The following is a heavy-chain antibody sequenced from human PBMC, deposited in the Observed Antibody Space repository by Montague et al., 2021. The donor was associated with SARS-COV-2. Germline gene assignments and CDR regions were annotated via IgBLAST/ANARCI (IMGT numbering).Heavy chain of an antibody. CDR2: ISSSGGGSTK. CDR3: ARDRDWDDWCGMDV. Sequence: SLRLSCAASGFIFGSYELNWVRQAPGKGLEWISYISSSGGGSTKHYTGSVKGRFTISRDNAKNSLYLQMNSLRVEDTAIYYCARDRDWDDWCGMDVWGQGTTVTVSS. D-gene: IGHD2-21*01. CDR1: GFIFGSYE. J-gene: IGHJ6*02. V-gene: IGHV3-48*03.